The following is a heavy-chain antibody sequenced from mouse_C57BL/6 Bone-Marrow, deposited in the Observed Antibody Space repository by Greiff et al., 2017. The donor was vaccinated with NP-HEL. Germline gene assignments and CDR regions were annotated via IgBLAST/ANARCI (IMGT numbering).Heavy chain of an antibody. Sequence: QVQLKQPGAELVKPGASVKLSCKASGYTFTSYWMQWVKQRPGQGLEWIGEIDPSDSYTNYNQKFKGKATLTVDTSSSTAYMQLSSLTSEDSAVYYCARGGDVGFAYWGQGTLVTVSA. V-gene: IGHV1-50*01. CDR3: ARGGDVGFAY. CDR2: IDPSDSYT. J-gene: IGHJ3*01. CDR1: GYTFTSYW.